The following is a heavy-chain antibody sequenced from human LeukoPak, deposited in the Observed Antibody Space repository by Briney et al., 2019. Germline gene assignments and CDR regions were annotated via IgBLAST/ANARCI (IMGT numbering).Heavy chain of an antibody. CDR1: GYTFTSYD. CDR2: MNPNSGNT. V-gene: IGHV1-8*01. Sequence: GASVKVSCKASGYTFTSYDINWVRQATGQGLEWMGWMNPNSGNTGYAQKFQGRVTMTRNTSISTAYMELSSLRSEDTAVYYCARIISCPNGVCYRYTDYWGQGTLVTVSS. CDR3: ARIISCPNGVCYRYTDY. J-gene: IGHJ4*02. D-gene: IGHD2-8*01.